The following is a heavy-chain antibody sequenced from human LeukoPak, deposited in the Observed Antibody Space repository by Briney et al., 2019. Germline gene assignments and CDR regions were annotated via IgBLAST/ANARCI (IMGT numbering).Heavy chain of an antibody. V-gene: IGHV4-38-2*01. D-gene: IGHD3-10*01. CDR3: ARVLAGSGNYDY. CDR1: GYSISRGYY. CDR2: IYHTGTT. Sequence: SETLSLTCAVSGYSISRGYYWGWIRQPPGKGLEWIGSIYHTGTTHYNASLRTRVTISVDTSKNQFSLKLTSVTAADTAVYYCARVLAGSGNYDYWGQGTLVTVSS. J-gene: IGHJ4*02.